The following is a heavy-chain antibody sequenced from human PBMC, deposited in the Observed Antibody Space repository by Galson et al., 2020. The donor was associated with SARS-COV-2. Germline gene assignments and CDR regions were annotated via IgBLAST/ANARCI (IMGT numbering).Heavy chain of an antibody. Sequence: SETLYLTCTVSGDTISSTYYWGWIRQPPGKGLEWIGSINYSGSAHYNPSLQSRVTISLDTSRNQFSLKLTSVTAADTAVYYCASLTVAPKSGAFDIWGQGTMVTVSS. CDR1: GDTISSTYY. V-gene: IGHV4-39*01. CDR2: INYSGSA. J-gene: IGHJ3*02. CDR3: ASLTVAPKSGAFDI. D-gene: IGHD6-19*01.